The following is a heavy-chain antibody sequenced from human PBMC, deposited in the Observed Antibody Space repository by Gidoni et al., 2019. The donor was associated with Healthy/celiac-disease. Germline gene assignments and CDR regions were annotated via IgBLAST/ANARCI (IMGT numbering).Heavy chain of an antibody. J-gene: IGHJ6*03. CDR3: ARATGTTGWNYYYYYMDV. V-gene: IGHV1-69*01. Sequence: QVQLVQSGAEVKKPGSSVKVSCKASGGTFSSYAISWVRQAPGQGLGWMGGSIPIFGTASYAQKFQGRVTITADESTSTAYMELSSLRSEDTAVYYCARATGTTGWNYYYYYMDVWGKGTTVTVSS. CDR2: SIPIFGTA. D-gene: IGHD1-7*01. CDR1: GGTFSSYA.